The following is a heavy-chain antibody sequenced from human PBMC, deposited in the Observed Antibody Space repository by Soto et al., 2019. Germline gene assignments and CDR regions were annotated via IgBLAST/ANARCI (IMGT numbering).Heavy chain of an antibody. CDR1: GYSFTSYW. V-gene: IGHV5-51*01. D-gene: IGHD6-13*01. CDR3: ARHRPLDSSSWYDPGYYYYYGMDG. Sequence: PGESLKISCKGSGYSFTSYWIGWVRPLPGKGLEWMGIIYPGDSDTRYSPSFQGQVTISADKSISTAYLQWSSMKASDTAMYYCARHRPLDSSSWYDPGYYYYYGMDGWGRGTTVTVSS. CDR2: IYPGDSDT. J-gene: IGHJ6*02.